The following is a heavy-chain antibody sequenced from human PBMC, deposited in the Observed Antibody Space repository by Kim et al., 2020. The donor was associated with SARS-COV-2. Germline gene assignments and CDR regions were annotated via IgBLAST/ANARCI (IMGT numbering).Heavy chain of an antibody. Sequence: ASVKVSCKASGYTFTSYAMHWVRQAPGQRLEWMGWINAGNGNTKYSQKFQGRVTITRDTSASTAYMELSSLRSEDTAVYYCARGGIAAAGRVFDYWGQGTLVTVSS. CDR3: ARGGIAAAGRVFDY. CDR2: INAGNGNT. D-gene: IGHD6-13*01. CDR1: GYTFTSYA. V-gene: IGHV1-3*01. J-gene: IGHJ4*02.